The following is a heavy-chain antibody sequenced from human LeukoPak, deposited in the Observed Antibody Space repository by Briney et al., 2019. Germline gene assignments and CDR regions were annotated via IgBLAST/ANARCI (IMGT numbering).Heavy chain of an antibody. CDR2: ISAYNGNT. D-gene: IGHD5-18*01. CDR1: GYTFTSYG. CDR3: ASWSYGYDY. J-gene: IGHJ4*02. Sequence: GASVTVSCTASGYTFTSYGISWVRQAPGQGLEWMGWISAYNGNTNYAQKHQGRVTMTTDTSTSTAYMELRSLRSDDTAVYYCASWSYGYDYWGQGTLVTVSS. V-gene: IGHV1-18*01.